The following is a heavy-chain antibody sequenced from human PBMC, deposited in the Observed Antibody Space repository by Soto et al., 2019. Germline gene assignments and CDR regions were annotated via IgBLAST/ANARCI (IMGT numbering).Heavy chain of an antibody. V-gene: IGHV4-30-4*01. Sequence: QVQLQESGPGLVKPSQTLSLTCTVSGGSISSGYYYWSWIRQPPGKGLEWIGYIYYSGSTYYNPYLKSRVTISVDTSKNQFSLKLSSVTAADTAVYYCARASPVVTDVWGQGTTVTVSS. J-gene: IGHJ6*02. CDR2: IYYSGST. D-gene: IGHD5-18*01. CDR1: GGSISSGYYY. CDR3: ARASPVVTDV.